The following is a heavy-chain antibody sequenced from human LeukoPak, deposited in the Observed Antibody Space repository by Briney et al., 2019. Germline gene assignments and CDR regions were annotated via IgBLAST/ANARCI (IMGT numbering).Heavy chain of an antibody. Sequence: QAGGSLRLSCAASGFTFSSYAMSWVRQAPGKGLEWVSAISGSGGSTYYADSVKGRFTISRDNSKNTLYLQMNSLRAEDTAVYYCAKYEAYYYDSSGCLDYWGQGTLVTVSS. D-gene: IGHD3-22*01. V-gene: IGHV3-23*01. CDR3: AKYEAYYYDSSGCLDY. CDR1: GFTFSSYA. CDR2: ISGSGGST. J-gene: IGHJ4*02.